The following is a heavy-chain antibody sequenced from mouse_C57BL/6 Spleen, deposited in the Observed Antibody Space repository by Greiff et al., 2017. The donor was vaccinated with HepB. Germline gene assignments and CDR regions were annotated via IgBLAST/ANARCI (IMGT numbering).Heavy chain of an antibody. CDR2: INPNNGGT. Sequence: EVQLQESGPELVKPGASVKIPCKASGYTFTDYNMDWVKQSHGKSLEWIGDINPNNGGTIYNQKFKGKATLTVDKSSSTAYMELRSLTSEDTAVYYCARLPLRYYAMDYWGQGTSVTVSS. J-gene: IGHJ4*01. CDR3: ARLPLRYYAMDY. CDR1: GYTFTDYN. V-gene: IGHV1-18*01. D-gene: IGHD1-1*01.